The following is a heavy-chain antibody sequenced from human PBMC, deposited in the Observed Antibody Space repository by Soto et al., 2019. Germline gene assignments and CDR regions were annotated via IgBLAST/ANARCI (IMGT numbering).Heavy chain of an antibody. CDR3: TGDRNNRVWYKY. CDR1: GDPISRYH. J-gene: IGHJ4*02. V-gene: IGHV4-59*01. Sequence: QVQLQESGPGLVKPSETLSLSCTVSGDPISRYHWSWIRQTPGKGLEWIGYVHNSGSTSYHPSLKSRVTISIDTSRKQFSLRVRSVTAADTAVYYCTGDRNNRVWYKYWGQGTLVTVSS. D-gene: IGHD6-19*01. CDR2: VHNSGST.